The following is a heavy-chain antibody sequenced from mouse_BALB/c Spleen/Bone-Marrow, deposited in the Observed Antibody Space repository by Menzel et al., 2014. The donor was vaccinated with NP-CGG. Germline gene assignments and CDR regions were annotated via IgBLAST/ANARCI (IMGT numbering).Heavy chain of an antibody. CDR3: ARDAMDY. J-gene: IGHJ4*01. CDR1: GYTFTDYA. V-gene: IGHV1S137*01. Sequence: VQLQQSGAELVRPGVSVKISCKGSGYTFTDYAMHWGKPSHAKSLEWIGVISTYYGDASYNQKFKGKATMTVDKSSSTAYMELARLTSEDSAIYYCARDAMDYWGQGTSVTVSS. CDR2: ISTYYGDA.